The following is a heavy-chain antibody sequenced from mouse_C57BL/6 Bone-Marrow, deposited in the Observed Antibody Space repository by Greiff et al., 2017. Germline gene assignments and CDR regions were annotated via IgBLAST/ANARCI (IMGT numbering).Heavy chain of an antibody. CDR1: GFTFSSYA. CDR3: TRDERDYYAMDY. V-gene: IGHV5-9-1*02. J-gene: IGHJ4*01. CDR2: ISSGGDYI. Sequence: EVQLVESGEGLVKPGGSLKLSCAASGFTFSSYAMSWVRQTPGKRLEWVAYISSGGDYIYYADTVKGRFTLSRDNARNTLYLQMSSLKSEDTAMYYCTRDERDYYAMDYWGQGTSVTDSS.